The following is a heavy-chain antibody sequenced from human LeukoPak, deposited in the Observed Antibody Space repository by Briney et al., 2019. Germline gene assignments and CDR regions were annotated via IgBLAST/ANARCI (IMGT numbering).Heavy chain of an antibody. V-gene: IGHV3-23*01. CDR3: AKNGVEMARLGWFDP. CDR1: GFTFSSYA. CDR2: ISGSGGST. D-gene: IGHD5-24*01. J-gene: IGHJ5*02. Sequence: GGSLRLSCAASGFTFSSYAMSWVRQAPGNGLEWVSAISGSGGSTYYADSVKGRFTISRDNSKNTLYLQMNSLRAEDTAVYYCAKNGVEMARLGWFDPWGQGTLVTVSS.